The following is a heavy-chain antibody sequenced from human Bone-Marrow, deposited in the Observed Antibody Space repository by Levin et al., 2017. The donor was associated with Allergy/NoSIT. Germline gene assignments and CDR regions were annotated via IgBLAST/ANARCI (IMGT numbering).Heavy chain of an antibody. Sequence: GASVKVSCKIIGYTLSELAIHWVRQAPGKGLEWMGGFDPKDYETKYAQTFEGRVSMTEDTSTDTAYMELSSLRFEDTAVYYCATDHGDYGLEDWGQGTLVTVSS. J-gene: IGHJ4*02. D-gene: IGHD4-17*01. V-gene: IGHV1-24*01. CDR1: GYTLSELA. CDR2: FDPKDYET. CDR3: ATDHGDYGLED.